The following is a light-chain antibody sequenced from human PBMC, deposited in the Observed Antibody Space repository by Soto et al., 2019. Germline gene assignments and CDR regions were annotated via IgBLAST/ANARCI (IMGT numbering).Light chain of an antibody. Sequence: EIVLTQSPGTLSLSPGERATLSCRASQSVSRNYLAWCQQKPGQAPRLLIYSASSRATGIPDRFSGSGSGTDFTLTISRLEPEDFAVYYCQQYGDTPWTFGQGTKVEIK. J-gene: IGKJ1*01. CDR2: SAS. V-gene: IGKV3-20*01. CDR3: QQYGDTPWT. CDR1: QSVSRNY.